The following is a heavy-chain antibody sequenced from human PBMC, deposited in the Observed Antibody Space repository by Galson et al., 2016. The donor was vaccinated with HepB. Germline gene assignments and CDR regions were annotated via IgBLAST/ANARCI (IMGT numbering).Heavy chain of an antibody. CDR3: AKAATPVFYYHGMDV. CDR2: IDSSGHST. CDR1: EFTFSSYA. J-gene: IGHJ6*02. V-gene: IGHV3-23*01. Sequence: SLRLSCAASEFTFSSYAMSWVRQAPGKGLEWVSAIDSSGHSTYYTDSVTGRVTISRDNFKNTLYLQMNRLNYEDTAVYYCAKAATPVFYYHGMDVGGQGTTVTVSS.